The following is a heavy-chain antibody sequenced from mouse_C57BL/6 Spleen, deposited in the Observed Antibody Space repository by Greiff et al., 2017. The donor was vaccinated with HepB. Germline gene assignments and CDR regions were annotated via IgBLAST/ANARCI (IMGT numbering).Heavy chain of an antibody. Sequence: QVQLQQSGAELVRPGASVTLSCKASGYTFTDYEMHWVKQTPVHGLEWIGAIDPETGGTAYNQKFKGKAILTADKSSSTAYMELRSLTSEDSAVYYCTRTSLYYYGSSWAYWGQGTLVTVSA. V-gene: IGHV1-15*01. CDR1: GYTFTDYE. CDR2: IDPETGGT. CDR3: TRTSLYYYGSSWAY. J-gene: IGHJ3*01. D-gene: IGHD1-1*01.